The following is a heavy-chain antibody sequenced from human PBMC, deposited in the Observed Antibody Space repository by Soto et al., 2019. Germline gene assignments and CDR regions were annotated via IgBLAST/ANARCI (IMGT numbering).Heavy chain of an antibody. V-gene: IGHV3-30*18. J-gene: IGHJ4*02. CDR2: ISFDGSNK. CDR3: AKDRWGVSSPFDY. D-gene: IGHD3-16*01. Sequence: GGSLRLSCAASGFTFSSYGMHWVRQAPGKGLEWVAVISFDGSNKYYADSVKGRFTISRDNSKKSLDLQINSLRADDTAVYYCAKDRWGVSSPFDYWGQGTLVTVSS. CDR1: GFTFSSYG.